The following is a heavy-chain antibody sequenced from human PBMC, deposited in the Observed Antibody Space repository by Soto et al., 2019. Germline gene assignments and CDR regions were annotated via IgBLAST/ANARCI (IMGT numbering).Heavy chain of an antibody. J-gene: IGHJ6*02. CDR1: VYSFTSYW. CDR3: ARHGTTVTTLDYYDGMDV. CDR2: IYPGDSDT. D-gene: IGHD4-17*01. Sequence: GESLKISCKGSVYSFTSYWIGWVRQMPGKGPEWMGIIYPGDSDTRYSPSSQGQVTISADKSISTAYLQWSSLKASDTAMYYCARHGTTVTTLDYYDGMDVWGQGTTVTVSS. V-gene: IGHV5-51*01.